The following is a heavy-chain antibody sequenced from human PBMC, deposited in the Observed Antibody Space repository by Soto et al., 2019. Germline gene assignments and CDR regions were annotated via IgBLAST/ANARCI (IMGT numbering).Heavy chain of an antibody. Sequence: PGGSLSLSCATSGIIFRNFAMGWVRQAPGKGLEWVAGIRGSGGRTYYADSEKGRFTISRDNSKNTLHLQMNRLRAEDTARYYCAKHQDDYGDSVLGDSDYYHYYGMDVWRQGTTVPVSS. D-gene: IGHD4-17*01. CDR3: AKHQDDYGDSVLGDSDYYHYYGMDV. CDR1: GIIFRNFA. J-gene: IGHJ6*02. V-gene: IGHV3-23*01. CDR2: IRGSGGRT.